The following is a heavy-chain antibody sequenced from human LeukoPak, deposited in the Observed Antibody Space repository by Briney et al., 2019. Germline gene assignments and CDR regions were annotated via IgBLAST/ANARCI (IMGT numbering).Heavy chain of an antibody. J-gene: IGHJ4*02. V-gene: IGHV4-59*08. CDR3: ARQSLGLLYYFDY. Sequence: ASETLSLTCNVSGGSINNYFWSWIRQPPGKGLEWIGYIYYSGSTNYNPSLKTRVTISVDTSKNQFSLKLSSVTAADTAVYYCARQSLGLLYYFDYWGQGTLVTVSS. CDR2: IYYSGST. CDR1: GGSINNYF. D-gene: IGHD3-16*01.